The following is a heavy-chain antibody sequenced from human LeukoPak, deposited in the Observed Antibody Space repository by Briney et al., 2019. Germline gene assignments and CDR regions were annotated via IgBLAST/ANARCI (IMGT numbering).Heavy chain of an antibody. V-gene: IGHV3-74*01. CDR1: GFSFRSYW. CDR3: GTGYSSSQIDY. D-gene: IGHD6-13*01. Sequence: PGGSLRLSCTASGFSFRSYWMHWVRQAPGKGLVWVAHINTDGDTTTYADSVKGRFTIFRDNAKNTLYLQMNSLRAEDTAVYYCGTGYSSSQIDYWGQGTLVTVSS. CDR2: INTDGDTT. J-gene: IGHJ4*02.